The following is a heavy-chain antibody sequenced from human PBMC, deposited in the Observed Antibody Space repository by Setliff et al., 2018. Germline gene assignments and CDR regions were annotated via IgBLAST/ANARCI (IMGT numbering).Heavy chain of an antibody. D-gene: IGHD4-17*01. CDR1: GDSISSGTYY. J-gene: IGHJ5*02. V-gene: IGHV4-39*01. Sequence: SETLSLTCTVSGDSISSGTYYWGWIRQPPGKGLEWIGSRYYSGHTYYNPSLKSRVAMSVDKAKNQFSLNLRSVSAADTAIYYCAKHGEESKVTTYLASWGQGTLVTVLL. CDR2: RYYSGHT. CDR3: AKHGEESKVTTYLAS.